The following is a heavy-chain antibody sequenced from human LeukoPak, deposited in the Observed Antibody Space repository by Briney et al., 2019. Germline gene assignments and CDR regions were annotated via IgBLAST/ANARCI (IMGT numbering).Heavy chain of an antibody. Sequence: ASVKVSCKASGYTFTNYHMNWVRQAPGQGLEWMGIINPSGGSTTNAQKFQGRVIMTRDMSTSTVYMELSSLRSEDTAVYYCAREGFYDILTGTITGWFDPWGQGTLVTVSS. J-gene: IGHJ5*02. D-gene: IGHD3-9*01. CDR1: GYTFTNYH. CDR3: AREGFYDILTGTITGWFDP. CDR2: INPSGGST. V-gene: IGHV1-46*01.